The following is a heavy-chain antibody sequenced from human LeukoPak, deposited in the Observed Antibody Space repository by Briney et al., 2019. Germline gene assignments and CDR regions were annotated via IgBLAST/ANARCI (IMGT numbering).Heavy chain of an antibody. CDR2: ISAYNGNT. Sequence: ASVKVSCKASGYTFTSYVISWVRQAPGQGLECMGWISAYNGNTNYAQKLQGRVTMTTATSTSTAYMELRSLRSDGTAVYYCARPFPPYSSGSGSYSNVWGQGTLVTVSS. CDR1: GYTFTSYV. CDR3: ARPFPPYSSGSGSYSNV. D-gene: IGHD3-10*01. V-gene: IGHV1-18*01. J-gene: IGHJ4*02.